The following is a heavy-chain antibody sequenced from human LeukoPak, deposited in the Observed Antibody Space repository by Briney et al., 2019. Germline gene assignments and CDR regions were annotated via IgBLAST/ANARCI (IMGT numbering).Heavy chain of an antibody. Sequence: GGSLRLSCVGSGFTFNSYGMHWVRQAPGKGLQWVAAITYDGSTRYHADSVKGRFIISRDNSKDTLYLQMNSLKVEDTATYYCARVRRYSQYESSGYYADSWGQGTLVTVSS. V-gene: IGHV3-30*03. CDR3: ARVRRYSQYESSGYYADS. CDR2: ITYDGSTR. J-gene: IGHJ5*01. D-gene: IGHD3-22*01. CDR1: GFTFNSYG.